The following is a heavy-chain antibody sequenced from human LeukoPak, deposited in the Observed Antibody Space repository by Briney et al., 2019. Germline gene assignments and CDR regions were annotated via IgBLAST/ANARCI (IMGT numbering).Heavy chain of an antibody. Sequence: PGGSLRLSCAASGFTFSSYAMSWVRQAPGKGLEWVSAISGSGGSTYYADSVKGRFTISRDNSKNTLYLQMNSLRAEDTAVYYCAKPANYYDSSGYLGGYYYYMDVWGKGTTVTVSS. J-gene: IGHJ6*03. D-gene: IGHD3-22*01. V-gene: IGHV3-23*01. CDR3: AKPANYYDSSGYLGGYYYYMDV. CDR2: ISGSGGST. CDR1: GFTFSSYA.